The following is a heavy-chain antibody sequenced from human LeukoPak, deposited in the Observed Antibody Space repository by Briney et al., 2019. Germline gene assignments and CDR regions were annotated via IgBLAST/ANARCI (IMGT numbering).Heavy chain of an antibody. J-gene: IGHJ4*02. CDR1: GFTFSSYW. CDR3: ARVGTAEGTLEDY. CDR2: IKHDGSEK. Sequence: PGGSLRLSCAASGFTFSSYWMSWVRQPPGKGLEWVANIKHDGSEKYYVDSVKGRFTISRDNAKNSLYLQMNSLRGEDMAVYYCARVGTAEGTLEDYWGQGTLVTVSS. D-gene: IGHD6-13*01. V-gene: IGHV3-7*01.